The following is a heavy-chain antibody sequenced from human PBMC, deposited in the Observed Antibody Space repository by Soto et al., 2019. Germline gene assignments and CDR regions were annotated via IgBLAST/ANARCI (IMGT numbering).Heavy chain of an antibody. D-gene: IGHD4-17*01. CDR3: STVAYGEYVSDY. CDR2: IRSQIDGGTT. J-gene: IGHJ4*02. CDR1: GFAFTNAW. Sequence: EVELVESGGVLVKPGGSLRLSCAASGFAFTNAWMTWVRQAPGKALEWVGRIRSQIDGGTTDYAAPVKGKCTISRDDSKTTLYLQLKSLKTEDTAVYYCSTVAYGEYVSDYWGQGTLVTVSS. V-gene: IGHV3-15*01.